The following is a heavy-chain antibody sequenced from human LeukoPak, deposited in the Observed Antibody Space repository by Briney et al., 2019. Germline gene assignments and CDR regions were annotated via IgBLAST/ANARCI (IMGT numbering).Heavy chain of an antibody. Sequence: PGRSLRLSGAASGFTFSSYATDWVRQAPGKRLEWVAVISYDGSNKYYADSVKGRFTISRDNSKNTLYLQMNSLRAEDTAVYYCARGNGYCSSTSCLYNWFDPWGQGTLVTVSS. CDR2: ISYDGSNK. J-gene: IGHJ5*02. CDR3: ARGNGYCSSTSCLYNWFDP. D-gene: IGHD2-2*03. CDR1: GFTFSSYA. V-gene: IGHV3-30-3*01.